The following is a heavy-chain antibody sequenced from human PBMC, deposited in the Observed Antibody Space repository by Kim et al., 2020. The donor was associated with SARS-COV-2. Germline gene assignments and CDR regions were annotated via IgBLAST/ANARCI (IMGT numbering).Heavy chain of an antibody. CDR3: ARVRMVRGDLRY. D-gene: IGHD3-10*01. J-gene: IGHJ4*02. CDR1: GFTFSSYA. Sequence: GGSLRLSCAASGFTFSSYAMHWVRQAPGKGLEWVAVISYDGSNKYYADSVKGRFTISRDNSKNTLYLQMNSLRAEDTAVYYCARVRMVRGDLRYWGQGTLVTVSS. CDR2: ISYDGSNK. V-gene: IGHV3-30*04.